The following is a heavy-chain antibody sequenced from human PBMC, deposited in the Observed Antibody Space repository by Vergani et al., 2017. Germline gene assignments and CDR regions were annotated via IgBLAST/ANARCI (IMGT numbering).Heavy chain of an antibody. V-gene: IGHV4-38-2*01. J-gene: IGHJ4*02. CDR3: ARHAVGMGTTGHFDY. CDR2: IYHSGST. D-gene: IGHD1-1*01. Sequence: QVQLQESGPGLVKPSETLSLTCAVSGYSISSGYYWGWIRQPPGKGLEWIGSIYHSGSTYYNPSLKSRVTISVDTSKNQFSLKLSSVTAADTAVYYWARHAVGMGTTGHFDYWGQGTLVTVSS. CDR1: GYSISSGYY.